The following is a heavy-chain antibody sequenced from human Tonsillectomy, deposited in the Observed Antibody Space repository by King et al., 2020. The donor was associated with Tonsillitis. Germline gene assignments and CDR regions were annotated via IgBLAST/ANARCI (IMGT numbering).Heavy chain of an antibody. V-gene: IGHV3-48*03. Sequence: VQLVESGGGLVQPGGSLRLSCAASGFTFSSHEMNWVRQVPGKGLEWVSYISRSGSTRYYADSVKGRFTISRDNAKNTLYLQMNSLRAEDTAVYYCARGQKSLVVYGMVVWGEGTTVTVSS. D-gene: IGHD2-15*01. J-gene: IGHJ6*04. CDR3: ARGQKSLVVYGMVV. CDR2: ISRSGSTR. CDR1: GFTFSSHE.